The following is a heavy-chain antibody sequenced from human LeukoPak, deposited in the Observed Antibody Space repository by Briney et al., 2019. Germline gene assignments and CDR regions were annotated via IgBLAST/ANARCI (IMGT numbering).Heavy chain of an antibody. Sequence: GGSLRLSCAASGFTFSSYEMNWVRQAPGKGLEWVSYISRSGRTIYDADSVKGRFTISRDNAKNSLYLQMNSLRAEDTALYYCARRDYYGSGSPDFWGQGTLVTVSS. CDR1: GFTFSSYE. D-gene: IGHD3-10*01. CDR3: ARRDYYGSGSPDF. V-gene: IGHV3-48*03. J-gene: IGHJ4*02. CDR2: ISRSGRTI.